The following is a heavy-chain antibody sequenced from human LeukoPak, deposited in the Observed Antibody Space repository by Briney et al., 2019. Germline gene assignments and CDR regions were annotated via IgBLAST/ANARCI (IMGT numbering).Heavy chain of an antibody. Sequence: GASVKVSCKASGYTFTCYYMHWVRQAPGQGLEWMGWINPNSGGTNYAQKFQGRVTMTRDTSISTAYMELSRLRSDDTAVYYCARGDVETSSYYYYYYMDVWGKGTTVTISS. CDR3: ARGDVETSSYYYYYYMDV. CDR1: GYTFTCYY. CDR2: INPNSGGT. J-gene: IGHJ6*03. D-gene: IGHD1-1*01. V-gene: IGHV1-2*02.